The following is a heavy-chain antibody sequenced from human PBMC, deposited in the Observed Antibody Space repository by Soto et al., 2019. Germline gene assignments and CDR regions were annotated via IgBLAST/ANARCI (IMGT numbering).Heavy chain of an antibody. Sequence: GGSLRLSCAASGFTFSSYSMNWVRQAPGKGLEWVSSISSSSSYIYYADSVKGRFTISRDNAKNSLYLQMNSLRAEDTAVYYCARMGLAARRSQGGYWGQGTLVTVSS. CDR3: ARMGLAARRSQGGY. CDR2: ISSSSSYI. V-gene: IGHV3-21*01. CDR1: GFTFSSYS. J-gene: IGHJ4*02. D-gene: IGHD6-6*01.